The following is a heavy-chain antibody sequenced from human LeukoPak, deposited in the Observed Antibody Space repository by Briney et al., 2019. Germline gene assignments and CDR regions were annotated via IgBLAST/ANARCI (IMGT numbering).Heavy chain of an antibody. V-gene: IGHV1-46*01. CDR1: GYTFTKYL. CDR3: ARPLFCAFDNCGYWLDP. Sequence: ASVKVSCKTSGYTFTKYLIHWVRQAPGQVLEWVGTINPNGDATNYAPRLQGRLTLTQDTSTSTVYMELRGLTPDDTAVYYCARPLFCAFDNCGYWLDPWGPGTLVTVSS. J-gene: IGHJ5*02. D-gene: IGHD1-20*01. CDR2: INPNGDAT.